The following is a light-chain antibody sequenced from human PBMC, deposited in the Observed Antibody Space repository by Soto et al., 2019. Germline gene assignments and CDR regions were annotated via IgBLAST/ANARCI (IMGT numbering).Light chain of an antibody. J-gene: IGKJ1*01. CDR1: QSVSNNY. CDR3: QQRRNWPPT. V-gene: IGKV3-11*01. Sequence: ETVLTQSPATLSLSPGERATLSCGASQSVSNNYLAWYQQKPGQAPRLLIYDASNRATGIPARFSGSGSGTDFTLTISSLEPEDFAVYYCQQRRNWPPTFGQGTKVDNK. CDR2: DAS.